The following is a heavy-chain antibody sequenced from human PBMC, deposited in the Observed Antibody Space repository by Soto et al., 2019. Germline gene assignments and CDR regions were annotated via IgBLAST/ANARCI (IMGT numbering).Heavy chain of an antibody. J-gene: IGHJ4*02. CDR2: VNPSGGHT. CDR1: GETLTYYY. CDR3: ARGGHVVVVTAALDY. D-gene: IGHD2-21*02. V-gene: IGHV1-46*01. Sequence: GSVKVSRKASGETLTYYYIHWVRQAPGQGLEWMGTVNPSGGHTTYAQHFLGRMTMTRDTSTSTLYMELASLTSEDTAIYFCARGGHVVVVTAALDYWGQGTLVTVSS.